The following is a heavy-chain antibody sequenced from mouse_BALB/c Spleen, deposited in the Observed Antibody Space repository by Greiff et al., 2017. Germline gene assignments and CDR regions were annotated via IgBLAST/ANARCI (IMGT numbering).Heavy chain of an antibody. CDR3: ARYRDKNAMDY. D-gene: IGHD3-2*01. CDR1: GDSITSGY. Sequence: EVQLQESGPSLVKPSQTLSLTCSVTGDSITSGYWNWIRKYPGHKLEYMGYISYSSSTYYNPSLKSRISIARDTSKNQSYLQLHSVPTEDTATYYCARYRDKNAMDYWGQGTSVTVSS. J-gene: IGHJ4*01. CDR2: ISYSSST. V-gene: IGHV3-8*02.